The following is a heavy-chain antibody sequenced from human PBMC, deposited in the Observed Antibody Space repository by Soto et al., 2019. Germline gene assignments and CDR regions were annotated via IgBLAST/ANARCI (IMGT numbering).Heavy chain of an antibody. CDR1: GGTFSSYT. CDR3: ARGVAVAASNWFDP. D-gene: IGHD6-19*01. CDR2: IIPILGIA. V-gene: IGHV1-69*02. Sequence: QVQLVQSGAEVKKPGSSVKVSCKASGGTFSSYTISWVRQAPGQGLEWMGRIIPILGIANYAQKFQGRVTITAEKSTSTAYMELSSLRSEDTAVYYCARGVAVAASNWFDPWGQGTLVTVSS. J-gene: IGHJ5*02.